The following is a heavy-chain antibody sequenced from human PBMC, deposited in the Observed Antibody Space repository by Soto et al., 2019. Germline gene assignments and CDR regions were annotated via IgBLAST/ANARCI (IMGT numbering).Heavy chain of an antibody. D-gene: IGHD3-10*01. CDR2: IYYSGST. CDR3: ARTITMVRGVIINDYYCGMDV. CDR1: GGSISSSSYY. Sequence: PSETLSLTCTVSGGSISSSSYYWGWIRQPPGKGLEWIGSIYYSGSTYYNPSLKSRVTISVDTSKNQFSLKLSSVTAADTAVYYCARTITMVRGVIINDYYCGMDVWGQGTTVTVSS. V-gene: IGHV4-39*01. J-gene: IGHJ6*02.